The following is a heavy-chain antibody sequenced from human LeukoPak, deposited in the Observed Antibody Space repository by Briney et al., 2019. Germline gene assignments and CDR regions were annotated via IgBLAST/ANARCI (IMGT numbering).Heavy chain of an antibody. Sequence: GGSLRLSCAASGFTLSSYWMSWVRQAPGKGLEWVANIKQDGSEKYYVDSVKGRFTISRDNAKNSLYLQMNSLRAEDTAVYYCARDLEEMATKMGIFDAFDIWGQGTMVTVSS. CDR2: IKQDGSEK. D-gene: IGHD5-24*01. CDR1: GFTLSSYW. V-gene: IGHV3-7*01. J-gene: IGHJ3*02. CDR3: ARDLEEMATKMGIFDAFDI.